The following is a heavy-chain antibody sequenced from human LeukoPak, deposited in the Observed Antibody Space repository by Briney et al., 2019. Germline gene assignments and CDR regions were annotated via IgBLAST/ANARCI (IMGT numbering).Heavy chain of an antibody. CDR3: ARQQEVTSDSYYYALDV. D-gene: IGHD4-23*01. CDR2: FHPGGDSI. Sequence: ASVKVSCRASGYTFTSHLVHWVRQDPGQGLEWMGVFHPGGDSITYSQKFQGRVTLTRDTSSSTAYIDLRSLRSEDTAVYFCARQQEVTSDSYYYALDVWGQGTTVTVSS. CDR1: GYTFTSHL. V-gene: IGHV1-46*01. J-gene: IGHJ6*02.